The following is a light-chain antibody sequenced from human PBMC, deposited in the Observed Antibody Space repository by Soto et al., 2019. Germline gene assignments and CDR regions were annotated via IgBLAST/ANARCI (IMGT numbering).Light chain of an antibody. CDR1: QTISSW. Sequence: DIQMTQSPSTLSGSVGDRVTITCRASQTISSWLAWYQQKPGKAPKILIYKASTLTSGVPSRFSGSGSGTDCTRTISSLQPDDVATYDCQHYNSYSEAFGQGTQVDIK. CDR3: QHYNSYSEA. J-gene: IGKJ1*01. CDR2: KAS. V-gene: IGKV1-5*03.